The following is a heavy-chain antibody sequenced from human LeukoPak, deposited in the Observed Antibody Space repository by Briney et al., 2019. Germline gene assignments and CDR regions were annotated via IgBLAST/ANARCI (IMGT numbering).Heavy chain of an antibody. V-gene: IGHV1-69*04. Sequence: GASVKVSCKASGYTFTSYGISWVRQAPGQGLEWMGRIIPILGIANYAQMFQGRVTITADKSTSTAYMELSSLRSEDTAVYYCARVTLPNDYSSAGYYYYMDVWGKGTTVTVSS. CDR3: ARVTLPNDYSSAGYYYYMDV. CDR2: IIPILGIA. D-gene: IGHD4-11*01. CDR1: GYTFTSYG. J-gene: IGHJ6*03.